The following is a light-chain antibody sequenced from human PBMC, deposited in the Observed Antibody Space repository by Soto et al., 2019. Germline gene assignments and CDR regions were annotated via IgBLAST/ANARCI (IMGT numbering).Light chain of an antibody. J-gene: IGLJ1*01. V-gene: IGLV2-14*01. Sequence: QCSLTQPASVSGSPGQSITISCTGTISDVGTYNYVSWYQQHPGKAPKLMIYEVSNRPSGVSNRFSGSKSGNTASLTISGLQAEDEADYYCSSYTSSITYVFGTGTKVTVL. CDR3: SSYTSSITYV. CDR1: ISDVGTYNY. CDR2: EVS.